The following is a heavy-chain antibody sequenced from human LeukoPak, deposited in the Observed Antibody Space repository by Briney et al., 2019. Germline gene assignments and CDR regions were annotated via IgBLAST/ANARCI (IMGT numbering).Heavy chain of an antibody. D-gene: IGHD3-22*01. J-gene: IGHJ1*01. CDR3: ARVQYYDSSGYYRAEYFQH. Sequence: SVKVSCKASGGTFSSYAISWVRQAPGQGLEWMGRISPIFGTANYAQKFQGRVTITTDESTSTAYMELSSLRSEDTAVYYCARVQYYDSSGYYRAEYFQHWGQGTLVTVSS. CDR2: ISPIFGTA. V-gene: IGHV1-69*05. CDR1: GGTFSSYA.